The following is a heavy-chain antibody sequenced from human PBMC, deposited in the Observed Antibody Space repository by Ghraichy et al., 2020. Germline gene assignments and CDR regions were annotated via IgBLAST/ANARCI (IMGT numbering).Heavy chain of an antibody. CDR3: ARDHCSSTSCYRLPPDY. D-gene: IGHD2-2*01. CDR1: GFTFSSYG. J-gene: IGHJ4*02. V-gene: IGHV3-33*01. CDR2: IWYDGSNK. Sequence: GESLNISCAASGFTFSSYGMHWVRQAPGKGLEWVAVIWYDGSNKYYADSVKGRFTISRDNSKNTLYLQMNSLRAEDTAVYYCARDHCSSTSCYRLPPDYWGQGTLVTVSS.